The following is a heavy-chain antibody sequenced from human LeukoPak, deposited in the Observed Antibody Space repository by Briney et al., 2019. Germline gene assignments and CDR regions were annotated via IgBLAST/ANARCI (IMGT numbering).Heavy chain of an antibody. V-gene: IGHV4-4*07. D-gene: IGHD3-22*01. CDR1: GGSISSYY. Sequence: SETLSLTCTVSGGSISSYYWSWIRQPAGKGLEWIGRIYTSGSTNYNPSLKSRVTMSVDTSKNQFSLKLSSVTAADTAVHYCARAHYYDSSGYLVYFDYWGLGTLVTVSS. J-gene: IGHJ4*02. CDR3: ARAHYYDSSGYLVYFDY. CDR2: IYTSGST.